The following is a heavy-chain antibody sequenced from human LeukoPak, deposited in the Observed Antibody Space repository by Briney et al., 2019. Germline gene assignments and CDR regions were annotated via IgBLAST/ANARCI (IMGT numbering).Heavy chain of an antibody. CDR2: ISAYNGNT. CDR1: GYSFTSYG. CDR3: ARTRFPPGRIAVAGTRPNWFDP. V-gene: IGHV1-18*01. J-gene: IGHJ5*02. Sequence: GASVKVSCKASGYSFTSYGISWVRQAPGQGLEWMGWISAYNGNTNYAQKLQGRVTMTTDTSTSTAYMELRSLRSDDTAVYYCARTRFPPGRIAVAGTRPNWFDPWGQGTLVTVSS. D-gene: IGHD6-19*01.